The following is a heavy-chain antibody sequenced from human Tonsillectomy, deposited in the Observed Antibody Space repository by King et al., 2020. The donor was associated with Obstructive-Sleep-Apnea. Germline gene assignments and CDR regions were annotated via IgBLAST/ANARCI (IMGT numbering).Heavy chain of an antibody. CDR3: AREGGTVTTSGYFDY. Sequence: QLVQSGAEVKKPGASVKVSCKASGYSFTGYAIHWVRQAPGQRLEWMGWINGGNGNTKYSQKFQGRVTITRDTSASTAYMELVSLRSEDTAVYYCAREGGTVTTSGYFDYWGQGPLVTVSS. J-gene: IGHJ4*02. D-gene: IGHD4-17*01. V-gene: IGHV1-3*01. CDR2: INGGNGNT. CDR1: GYSFTGYA.